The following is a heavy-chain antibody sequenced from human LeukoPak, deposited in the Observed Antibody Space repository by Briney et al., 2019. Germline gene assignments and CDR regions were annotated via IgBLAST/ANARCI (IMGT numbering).Heavy chain of an antibody. J-gene: IGHJ3*01. Sequence: GSLRPSCEASGFTFSSYAMTWVRQAPERGLEWVSAIGASGADTYYADSVKGRFTISRDNAKNTLYLHMTSLGAEDTAVYFCARRPRDTSGYYLGAFEAWGQGTTVAVSS. CDR1: GFTFSSYA. CDR2: IGASGADT. V-gene: IGHV3-23*01. CDR3: ARRPRDTSGYYLGAFEA. D-gene: IGHD3-22*01.